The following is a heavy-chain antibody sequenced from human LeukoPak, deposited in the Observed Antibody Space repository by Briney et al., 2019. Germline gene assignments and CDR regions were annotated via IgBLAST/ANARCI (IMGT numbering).Heavy chain of an antibody. CDR3: ARVVSSSWDFDY. Sequence: GGSLRLSCAASGFTFSSYAMHWVRQAPGKGLEYVSAISSNGGSTYYANSVKGRFTISRDNSKNTLYLQMGSLRAEDMAVYYCARVVSSSWDFDYWGQGTLVTVSS. CDR2: ISSNGGST. V-gene: IGHV3-64*01. CDR1: GFTFSSYA. D-gene: IGHD6-13*01. J-gene: IGHJ4*02.